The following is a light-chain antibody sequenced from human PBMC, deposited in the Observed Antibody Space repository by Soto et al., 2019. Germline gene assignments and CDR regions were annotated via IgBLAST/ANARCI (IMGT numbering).Light chain of an antibody. CDR1: SSDVGSYNY. V-gene: IGLV2-14*01. J-gene: IGLJ1*01. CDR3: SSYTSGSTLYV. CDR2: ASS. Sequence: QSALTQPASVSGSPGQSITISCTGTSSDVGSYNYVSCYQHHPGKAPRLMIYASSNRPSGVSHRFSGSRSGNTASLTISGLQAEDEADYYCSSYTSGSTLYVFGTGTKLTVL.